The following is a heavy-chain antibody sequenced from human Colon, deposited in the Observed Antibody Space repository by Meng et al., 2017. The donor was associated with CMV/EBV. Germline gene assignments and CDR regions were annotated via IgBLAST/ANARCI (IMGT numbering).Heavy chain of an antibody. J-gene: IGHJ4*02. CDR2: INKDGSEE. V-gene: IGHV3-7*01. D-gene: IGHD1-7*01. CDR1: GLRFSNNC. CDR3: VRDDRTTYLFDY. Sequence: GGSLRLSCAVSGLRFSNNCMTWVRQAPGKGLEWVANINKDGSEEHYVDSVKGRLTISRDNAKNLLYLQMNSLRAEDTAVYYCVRDDRTTYLFDYWGQGTMVTVSS.